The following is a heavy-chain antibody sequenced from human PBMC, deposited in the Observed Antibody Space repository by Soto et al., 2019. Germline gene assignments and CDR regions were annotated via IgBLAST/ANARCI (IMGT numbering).Heavy chain of an antibody. D-gene: IGHD2-15*01. CDR2: FDPEDGET. CDR3: ATGYCSGGSCYSSWFDP. V-gene: IGHV1-24*01. Sequence: RASVKVSCKVSGYTLTELSMHWVRQAPGKGLEWMGGFDPEDGETIYAQKFQGRVTMTEDTSTDTAYMELSSLRSEDTAVYYCATGYCSGGSCYSSWFDPWGQGTLVTVSS. J-gene: IGHJ5*02. CDR1: GYTLTELS.